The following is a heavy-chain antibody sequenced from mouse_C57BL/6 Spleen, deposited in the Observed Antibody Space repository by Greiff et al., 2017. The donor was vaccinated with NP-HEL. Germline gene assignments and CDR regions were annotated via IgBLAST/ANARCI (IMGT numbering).Heavy chain of an antibody. V-gene: IGHV5-17*01. CDR1: GFTFSDYG. J-gene: IGHJ2*01. D-gene: IGHD2-4*01. Sequence: EVKLEESGGGLVKPGGSLKLSCAASGFTFSDYGMHWVRQAPEKGLEWVAYISSGSSTIYYADTVKGRFTISRDNAKNTLFLQMTSLRSEDTAMYYCARRDYDYDYFDYWGQGTTLTVSS. CDR2: ISSGSSTI. CDR3: ARRDYDYDYFDY.